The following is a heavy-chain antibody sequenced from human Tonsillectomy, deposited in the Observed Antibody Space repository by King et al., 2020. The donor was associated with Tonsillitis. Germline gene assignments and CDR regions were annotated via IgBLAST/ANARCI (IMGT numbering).Heavy chain of an antibody. CDR1: GFTFDDYT. D-gene: IGHD3-10*01. Sequence: VQLVESGGVVVQPGGSLRLFCAASGFTFDDYTVHWVRQATGKGLEWVSLISWDDGSTYYADYVKGRFTISRDNSKNSLYLQMNSLRTEDTALYYCAKDNPDGSGSYYTFFGMDVWGQGTTVTVSS. V-gene: IGHV3-43*01. CDR3: AKDNPDGSGSYYTFFGMDV. CDR2: ISWDDGST. J-gene: IGHJ6*02.